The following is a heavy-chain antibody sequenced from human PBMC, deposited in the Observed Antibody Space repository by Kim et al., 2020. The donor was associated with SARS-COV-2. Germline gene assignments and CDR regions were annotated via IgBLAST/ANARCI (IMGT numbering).Heavy chain of an antibody. Sequence: ASVKVSCKASGYTFTGYYMHWVRQAPGQGLEWMGWINPNSGGTNYAQKFQGWVTMTRDTSISTAYMELSRLRSDDTAVYYCARDRGFENYDFWSGYYYYYGMDVWGQGTTVTVSS. CDR3: ARDRGFENYDFWSGYYYYYGMDV. CDR2: INPNSGGT. J-gene: IGHJ6*02. D-gene: IGHD3-3*01. CDR1: GYTFTGYY. V-gene: IGHV1-2*04.